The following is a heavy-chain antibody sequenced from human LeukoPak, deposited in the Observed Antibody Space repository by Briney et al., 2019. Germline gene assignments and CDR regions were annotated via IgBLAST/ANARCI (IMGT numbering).Heavy chain of an antibody. J-gene: IGHJ6*02. CDR3: ARVSRGLYCSGGSCYSDYYYYGMDV. D-gene: IGHD2-15*01. Sequence: ASVKVSCKASGYTFTSYGISWVRQAPGQGLEWMGWISAYNGNTNYAQKLQGRVTMTTDTSTSTAYMELRSLRSDDTAVYYCARVSRGLYCSGGSCYSDYYYYGMDVWGQGTTVTVSS. CDR2: ISAYNGNT. CDR1: GYTFTSYG. V-gene: IGHV1-18*01.